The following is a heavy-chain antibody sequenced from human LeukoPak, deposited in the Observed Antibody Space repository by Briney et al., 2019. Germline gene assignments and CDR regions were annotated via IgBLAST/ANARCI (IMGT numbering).Heavy chain of an antibody. Sequence: SETLSLTCAVSGESISGFYWTWIRQPPGKGLEWIGYIYYSGSTNYNPSLKSRVTISVDTSKNQFSLKLSSVTAADTAVYYCARRVYDILTGYFWFDPWGQGTLVTVSS. CDR3: ARRVYDILTGYFWFDP. CDR2: IYYSGST. D-gene: IGHD3-9*01. J-gene: IGHJ5*02. V-gene: IGHV4-59*01. CDR1: GESISGFY.